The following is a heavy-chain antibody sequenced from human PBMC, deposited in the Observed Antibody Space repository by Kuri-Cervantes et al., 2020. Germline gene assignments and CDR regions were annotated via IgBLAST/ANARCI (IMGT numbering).Heavy chain of an antibody. D-gene: IGHD3-16*01. CDR2: ISWNSGNI. CDR1: GFTFDDYA. Sequence: GGSLRLSCAASGFTFDDYAMYWVRQPPGKGLEWVSGISWNSGNIVYADSVKGRFTISRDNAENSLYLQMNSLRAEDTAVYYCARFAYRAPLDAFDMWGQGTMVTVSS. J-gene: IGHJ3*02. CDR3: ARFAYRAPLDAFDM. V-gene: IGHV3-9*01.